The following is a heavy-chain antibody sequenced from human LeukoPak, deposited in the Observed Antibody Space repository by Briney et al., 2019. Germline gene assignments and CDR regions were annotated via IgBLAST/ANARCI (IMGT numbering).Heavy chain of an antibody. D-gene: IGHD2-2*01. Sequence: GGPLRLSCAASGFTFSSFAVSWVRQAPGKGLEWVSVISGSGGSTYYADSVKGRFTISRDNSKNTVYLQMNSLRADDTAVYYRAKGASTSCYVASDYWGQGTLVTVSS. CDR3: AKGASTSCYVASDY. V-gene: IGHV3-23*01. CDR2: ISGSGGST. CDR1: GFTFSSFA. J-gene: IGHJ4*02.